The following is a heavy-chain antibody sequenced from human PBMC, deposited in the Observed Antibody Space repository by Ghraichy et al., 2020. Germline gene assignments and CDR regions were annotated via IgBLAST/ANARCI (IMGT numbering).Heavy chain of an antibody. J-gene: IGHJ4*02. CDR1: GFTFSSYS. D-gene: IGHD4-17*01. CDR3: ARGDYGDYAHDY. CDR2: ISSSSSYI. V-gene: IGHV3-21*01. Sequence: GGSLRLSCAASGFTFSSYSMNWVRQAPGKGLEWVSSISSSSSYIYYADSVKGRFTISRDNAKNSLYLQMNSLRAEDTAVYYCARGDYGDYAHDYWGQGTLVTVSS.